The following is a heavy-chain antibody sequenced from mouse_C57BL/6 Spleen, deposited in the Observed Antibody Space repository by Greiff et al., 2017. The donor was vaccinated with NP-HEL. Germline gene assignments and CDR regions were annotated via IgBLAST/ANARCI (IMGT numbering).Heavy chain of an antibody. D-gene: IGHD2-2*01. J-gene: IGHJ2*01. CDR2: IDPSDSET. Sequence: QVQLQQPGAELVRPGSSVKLSCKASGYTFTSYWMHWVKQRPIQGLEWIGNIDPSDSETHYNQKFKDKATLTVDKSSSPAYMQLSSLTSEDSAVYYCAREGIYYGYSFDYWGQGTTLTVSS. V-gene: IGHV1-52*01. CDR3: AREGIYYGYSFDY. CDR1: GYTFTSYW.